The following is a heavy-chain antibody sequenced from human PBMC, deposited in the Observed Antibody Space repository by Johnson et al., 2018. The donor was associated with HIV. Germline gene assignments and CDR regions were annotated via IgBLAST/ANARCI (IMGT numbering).Heavy chain of an antibody. V-gene: IGHV3-30*04. CDR3: AREGPSERAGFDI. CDR1: GFAFTNYA. Sequence: QVQLVESGGGVVQPGRSLRIYCAVSGFAFTNYAMHWVRLAPGKGLQWVAVISYDGSNKYYADSVKGRFTISRDNAKNTLFLQMNGLRPEDTAVYYCAREGPSERAGFDIWGQGTMVTVSS. CDR2: ISYDGSNK. J-gene: IGHJ3*02.